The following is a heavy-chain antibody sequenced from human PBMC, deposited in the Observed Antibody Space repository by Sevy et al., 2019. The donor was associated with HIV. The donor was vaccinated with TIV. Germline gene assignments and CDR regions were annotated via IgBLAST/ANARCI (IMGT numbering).Heavy chain of an antibody. Sequence: ASVKVSCKASGYTFTSYGISWVRQAPGQGLEWTGWISAYNGNTNYAQKLQGRVTMTTDTSTSTAYMELRSLRSDDTAVYYCARTLRGYYDSSGYYSYWGQGTLVTVSS. J-gene: IGHJ4*02. D-gene: IGHD3-22*01. CDR2: ISAYNGNT. CDR3: ARTLRGYYDSSGYYSY. V-gene: IGHV1-18*01. CDR1: GYTFTSYG.